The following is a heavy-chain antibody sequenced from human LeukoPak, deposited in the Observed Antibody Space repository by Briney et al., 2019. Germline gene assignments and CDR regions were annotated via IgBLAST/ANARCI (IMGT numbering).Heavy chain of an antibody. CDR3: ARLDYGDYAHLDY. D-gene: IGHD4-17*01. CDR1: GYSFTSYW. J-gene: IGHJ4*02. V-gene: IGHV5-10-1*01. CDR2: IDPSDSYT. Sequence: GESLKISCKGSGYSFTSYWISWVRQMPGKGLEWMGRIDPSDSYTNYTPSFQGHVTISADKSISTAYLQWSSLKASDTAMYYCARLDYGDYAHLDYWGQGTLVTVSS.